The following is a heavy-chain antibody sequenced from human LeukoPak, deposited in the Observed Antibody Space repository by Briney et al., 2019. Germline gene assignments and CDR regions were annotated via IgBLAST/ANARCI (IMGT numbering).Heavy chain of an antibody. CDR1: GGTFSSYA. J-gene: IGHJ6*02. CDR3: ARDYYDSSGYFCGMDV. D-gene: IGHD3-22*01. CDR2: IIPIFGTA. V-gene: IGHV1-69*01. Sequence: SVKVSCKASGGTFSSYAISWVRQAPGQGLEWMGGIIPIFGTANYAQKFQGRVTITADESTSTAYMELSSLRSEDTAVYYCARDYYDSSGYFCGMDVWGRGTTVTVSS.